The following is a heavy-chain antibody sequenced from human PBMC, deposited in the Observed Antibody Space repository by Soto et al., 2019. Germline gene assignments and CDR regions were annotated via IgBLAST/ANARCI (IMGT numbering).Heavy chain of an antibody. CDR2: IYYSGST. V-gene: IGHV4-61*01. CDR3: ARGDTALWFDP. CDR1: GGSVSSGSYY. J-gene: IGHJ5*02. Sequence: QVQLQESGPGLVKPSETLSLTCTVSGGSVSSGSYYWSWIRQPPGKGLEWIGYIYYSGSTNYNPSLKSRVTISVDTSKNQFSLKLSSVTAADTAVYYCARGDTALWFDPWGQGTLVTVSS. D-gene: IGHD5-18*01.